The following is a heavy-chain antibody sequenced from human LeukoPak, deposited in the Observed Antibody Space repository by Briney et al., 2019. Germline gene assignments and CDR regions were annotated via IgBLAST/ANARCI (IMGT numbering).Heavy chain of an antibody. Sequence: GGSLRLSCAASGFTFRSYSMNWVRQAPGKGLEWVSSISSSDYIYYADSVKGRFTISRDNAKNSLYLQMNSLRAEDTAVYYCARVYYDSRLGAFDIWGQGTMVTVSA. D-gene: IGHD3-22*01. CDR3: ARVYYDSRLGAFDI. CDR1: GFTFRSYS. V-gene: IGHV3-21*01. CDR2: ISSSDYI. J-gene: IGHJ3*02.